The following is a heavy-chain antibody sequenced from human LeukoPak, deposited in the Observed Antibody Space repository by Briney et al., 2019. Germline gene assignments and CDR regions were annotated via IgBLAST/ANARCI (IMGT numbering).Heavy chain of an antibody. CDR1: CGSISVYY. CDR2: IYYSGST. V-gene: IGHV4-59*01. Sequence: SETLSLTCTVSCGSISVYYWSWIRQPPGKGLEWVGYIYYSGSTNYNPSLESRVTISVDTSKNQFSLKLSSVTAADTAFYYCARRMDSYGLLDYGGQGTLVTVSS. J-gene: IGHJ4*02. CDR3: ARRMDSYGLLDY. D-gene: IGHD5-18*01.